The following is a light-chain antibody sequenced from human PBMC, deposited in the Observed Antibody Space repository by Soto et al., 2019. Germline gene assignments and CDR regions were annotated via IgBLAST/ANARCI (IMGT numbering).Light chain of an antibody. CDR3: PQYEYSTIT. Sequence: IGFTQSPGTLFLSPGERTPLSFRASQSLNTNYLAWSPQKLGQAPRIXIYGASSRETGIPERVSGTGAETGFTRTINRLEPGDFAVDLCPQYEYSTITFRPGTRLEIK. CDR2: GAS. CDR1: QSLNTNY. J-gene: IGKJ5*01. V-gene: IGKV3-20*01.